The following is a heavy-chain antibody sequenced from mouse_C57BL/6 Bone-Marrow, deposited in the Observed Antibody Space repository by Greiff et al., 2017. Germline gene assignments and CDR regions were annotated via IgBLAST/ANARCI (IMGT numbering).Heavy chain of an antibody. Sequence: QVQLQQPGAELVKPGASVKLSCKASGYTFTSYWMHWVKQRPGQGLEWIGYINPSSGYTKYNQKFKHKATLTADKSSSQAYMQLSSLTYDDSAVYYCARWWYFDVWGTGTTVTVSS. CDR1: GYTFTSYW. CDR2: INPSSGYT. V-gene: IGHV1-7*01. CDR3: ARWWYFDV. J-gene: IGHJ1*03.